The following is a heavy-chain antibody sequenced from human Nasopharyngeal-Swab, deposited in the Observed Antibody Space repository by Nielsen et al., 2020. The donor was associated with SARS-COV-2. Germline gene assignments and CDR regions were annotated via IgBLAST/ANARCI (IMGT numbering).Heavy chain of an antibody. Sequence: GESLKLSCTASGFTFSSYAMSWVRQAPGPGLEWVSEISGSGGSTYYAESVKGRFTISRDNSKNTLYLQMSSLRAEDTAIYYCAKDLGVESPLWFDYWGQGTLLTVSS. CDR3: AKDLGVESPLWFDY. V-gene: IGHV3-23*01. D-gene: IGHD4-23*01. CDR1: GFTFSSYA. CDR2: ISGSGGST. J-gene: IGHJ4*02.